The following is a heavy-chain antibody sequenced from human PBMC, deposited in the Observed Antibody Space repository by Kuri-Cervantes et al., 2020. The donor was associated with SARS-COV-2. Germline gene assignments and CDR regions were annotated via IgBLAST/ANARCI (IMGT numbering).Heavy chain of an antibody. J-gene: IGHJ6*02. CDR3: ARERQYCSSTSCLLGYYGMDV. CDR1: GGSFSGCY. D-gene: IGHD2-2*01. V-gene: IGHV4-34*01. CDR2: INHSGST. Sequence: SETLSLTCAVYGGSFSGCYWSWIRQPPGKGLEWIGEINHSGSTNYNPSLKSRVTISVDTSKNQFSLKLSSVTAADTAVYYCARERQYCSSTSCLLGYYGMDVWGQGTTVTVSS.